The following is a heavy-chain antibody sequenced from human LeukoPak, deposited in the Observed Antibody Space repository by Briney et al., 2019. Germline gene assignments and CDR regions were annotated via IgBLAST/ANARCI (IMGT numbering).Heavy chain of an antibody. CDR1: GGSISSYY. D-gene: IGHD2-21*01. V-gene: IGHV4-59*01. J-gene: IGHJ6*03. CDR3: ARGVIPFYYLDL. Sequence: PSETLSLTCAVSGGSISSYYWSWIRQPPGKGLEWIGDIYYSGRTNYNPSLKSRVSISVDTSKNQFSLKLSTVTAADTAVYYCARGVIPFYYLDLCGKGTTATVSS. CDR2: IYYSGRT.